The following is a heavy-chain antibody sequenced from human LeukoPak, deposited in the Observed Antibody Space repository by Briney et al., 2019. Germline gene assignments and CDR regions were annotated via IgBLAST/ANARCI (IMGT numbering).Heavy chain of an antibody. Sequence: SETLSLTCAVYGGSFSGYYWSWIRQPPGKGLEWIGEINHSGSTNYNPSLKSRVTISVDTSKNQFSLKLSSVTAADTAVYYCARVSVRGVNDYWGQGTLVTVSS. V-gene: IGHV4-34*01. CDR1: GGSFSGYY. CDR2: INHSGST. CDR3: ARVSVRGVNDY. J-gene: IGHJ4*02. D-gene: IGHD3-10*01.